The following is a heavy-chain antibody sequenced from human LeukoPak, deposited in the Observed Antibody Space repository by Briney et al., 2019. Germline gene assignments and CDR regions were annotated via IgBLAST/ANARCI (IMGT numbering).Heavy chain of an antibody. CDR2: ISYDGINK. Sequence: GGSLRLSCAASGFNFSTYSMHWVRQAPGKGLEWVAVISYDGINKYYADSVKGRFTISRDNSKNMLYLQMSSLRAEDTAVYYCAKDHVTSSSWFPDYWGQGTLVTVSS. V-gene: IGHV3-30*18. CDR3: AKDHVTSSSWFPDY. CDR1: GFNFSTYS. D-gene: IGHD6-13*01. J-gene: IGHJ4*02.